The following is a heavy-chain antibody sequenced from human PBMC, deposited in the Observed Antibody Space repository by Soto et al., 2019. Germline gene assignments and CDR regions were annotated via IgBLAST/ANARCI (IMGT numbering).Heavy chain of an antibody. D-gene: IGHD6-13*01. Sequence: SVKVSCKASGGTFSSYTISWVRQAPGQGLEWMGRIIPILGIANYAQKFQGRVTITADKSTSTAYMELSSLRSEDTAVYYCARVIAAAGPYFDYWGQGTLVTVSS. CDR1: GGTFSSYT. CDR2: IIPILGIA. J-gene: IGHJ4*02. V-gene: IGHV1-69*02. CDR3: ARVIAAAGPYFDY.